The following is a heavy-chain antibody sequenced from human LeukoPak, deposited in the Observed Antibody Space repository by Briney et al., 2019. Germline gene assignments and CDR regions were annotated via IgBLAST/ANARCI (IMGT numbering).Heavy chain of an antibody. CDR1: GYTFTGCY. J-gene: IGHJ3*02. D-gene: IGHD3-22*01. Sequence: ASVKVSCKASGYTFTGCYMHWVRQAPGQGLEWMGRINPNSGGTNFAQKFQGRVTMTRDTSISTAYMELSRLRSDDTAVYYCARVGVVALDAFDIWGQGTMVTVSS. CDR2: INPNSGGT. V-gene: IGHV1-2*06. CDR3: ARVGVVALDAFDI.